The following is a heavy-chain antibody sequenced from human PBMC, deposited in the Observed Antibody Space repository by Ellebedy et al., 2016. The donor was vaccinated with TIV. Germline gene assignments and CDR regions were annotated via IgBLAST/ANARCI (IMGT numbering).Heavy chain of an antibody. CDR3: TKGDYSVPATGYFHQ. CDR2: IRGSGARD. CDR1: GFTFGDFA. Sequence: GESLKISCAAPGFTFGDFAMSWVRQAPGKGLEWVSTIRGSGARDYYADSVKGRFTIFRDNSKSVLELQMNGLRADDTAVYYCTKGDYSVPATGYFHQWGQGTLVSVSS. D-gene: IGHD5/OR15-5a*01. V-gene: IGHV3-23*01. J-gene: IGHJ1*01.